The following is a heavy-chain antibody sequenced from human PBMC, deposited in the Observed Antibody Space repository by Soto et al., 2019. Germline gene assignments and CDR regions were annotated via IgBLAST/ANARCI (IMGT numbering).Heavy chain of an antibody. J-gene: IGHJ6*03. CDR1: WYSLSSYW. V-gene: IGHV5-51*01. D-gene: IGHD5-18*01. CDR3: ARSGPLDTAMVTGYYYYMDV. CDR2: IYPGDSDT. Sequence: GGALKISCKGSWYSLSSYWNGWGGPMPRKRPEGMGIIYPGDSDTRYSPSFQGQVTISADKSISTAYLQWSSLKASDTAMYYCARSGPLDTAMVTGYYYYMDVWGKGTTVTVSS.